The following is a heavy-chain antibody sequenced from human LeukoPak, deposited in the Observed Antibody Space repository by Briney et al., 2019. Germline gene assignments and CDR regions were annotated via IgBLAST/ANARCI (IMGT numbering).Heavy chain of an antibody. Sequence: QPGGSLRLSFAASGFTVSSNYMSWVRQAPGKGLEWVSVIYSGGSTYYADSVKGRFTISRDNSKNTLYLQMNSLRAEDTAVYYCARELAGWFDPWGQGTLVTVSS. CDR3: ARELAGWFDP. V-gene: IGHV3-53*01. CDR1: GFTVSSNY. J-gene: IGHJ5*02. CDR2: IYSGGST.